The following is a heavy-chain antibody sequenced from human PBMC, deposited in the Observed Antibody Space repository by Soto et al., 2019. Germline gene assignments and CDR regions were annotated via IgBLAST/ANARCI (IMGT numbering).Heavy chain of an antibody. J-gene: IGHJ4*02. D-gene: IGHD3-10*01. Sequence: EVQLVESGGGLVQPGGSLRLSCAASGFTFSSYWMSWVRQAPGKGLEWVANIKQDGSERYYVDSVKGRFTISRDNAKNPLYLQMNSLRAEDTAVYYCARDETYYYGSGPVGGPGTLVTVSS. V-gene: IGHV3-7*01. CDR2: IKQDGSER. CDR1: GFTFSSYW. CDR3: ARDETYYYGSGPV.